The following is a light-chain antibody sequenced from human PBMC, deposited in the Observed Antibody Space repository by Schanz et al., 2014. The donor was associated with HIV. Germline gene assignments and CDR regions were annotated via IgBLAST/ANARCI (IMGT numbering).Light chain of an antibody. CDR1: QSISNW. V-gene: IGKV1-5*03. CDR3: QQYSSYSPT. Sequence: DIQMTQSPSTLSTSVGDRVTLTCRASQSISNWLAWYQQKPGKAPKLLIYKASSLESGVPSRFSGSGTGTEFTLTITSLQPDDFATYYCQQYSSYSPTFGQGTKVEV. J-gene: IGKJ1*01. CDR2: KAS.